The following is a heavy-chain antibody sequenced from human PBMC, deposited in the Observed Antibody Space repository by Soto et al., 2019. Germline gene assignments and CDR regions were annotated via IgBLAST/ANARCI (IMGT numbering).Heavy chain of an antibody. CDR3: ARVEHWLAYYGMDV. Sequence: GGSLRLSCAASGFTVSSNYMSWVRQAPGKGLEWVSVIYSGGSTYYADSVKGRFTISRDNSKNTLYLQMNSLRAEDTAVYYCARVEHWLAYYGMDVWGQGTTVTVSS. D-gene: IGHD6-19*01. CDR2: IYSGGST. V-gene: IGHV3-53*01. J-gene: IGHJ6*02. CDR1: GFTVSSNY.